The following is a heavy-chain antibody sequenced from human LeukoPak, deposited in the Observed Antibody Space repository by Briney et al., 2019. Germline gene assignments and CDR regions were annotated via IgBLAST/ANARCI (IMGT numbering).Heavy chain of an antibody. J-gene: IGHJ4*02. CDR3: ARDRCTNGVCRVFDY. CDR2: IDPSGGST. Sequence: ASVKVSCKASGYTFTNHYMHWVRQAPGQGLEWMGMIDPSGGSTSYAQKFQGRVTMTRDMSTSTVYMELSCLRSDDTAVYYCARDRCTNGVCRVFDYWGQGTLVTVSS. D-gene: IGHD2-8*01. CDR1: GYTFTNHY. V-gene: IGHV1-46*01.